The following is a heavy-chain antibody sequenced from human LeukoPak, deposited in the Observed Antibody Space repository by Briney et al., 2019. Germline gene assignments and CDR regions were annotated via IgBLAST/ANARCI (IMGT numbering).Heavy chain of an antibody. CDR2: ISSSGSTI. V-gene: IGHV3-48*03. D-gene: IGHD3-22*01. CDR3: AAGLDYYDSSGFDY. CDR1: GFTFSSYE. Sequence: GGSLKLSCAASGFTFSSYEMNWVRQAPGKGLEWVSYISSSGSTIYYADSVKGRFTISRDNAKNSLYLQMNSLRAEDTAVYYCAAGLDYYDSSGFDYWGQGTLVTVSS. J-gene: IGHJ4*02.